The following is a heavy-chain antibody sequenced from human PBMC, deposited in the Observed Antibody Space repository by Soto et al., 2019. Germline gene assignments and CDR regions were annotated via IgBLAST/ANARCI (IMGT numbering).Heavy chain of an antibody. J-gene: IGHJ5*02. CDR1: GFTFTDYW. CDR3: ARALSSTASQA. Sequence: EVYPVESGGGLVQPGGSLRLSCVASGFTFTDYWMTWVRQAPGKGLEWVANIDLHGSEKNYADSVKGRFTISRDNAKNSLYLQMNSLRGEDTAVYFCARALSSTASQAWGQGTLVAVSS. D-gene: IGHD2-2*01. V-gene: IGHV3-7*01. CDR2: IDLHGSEK.